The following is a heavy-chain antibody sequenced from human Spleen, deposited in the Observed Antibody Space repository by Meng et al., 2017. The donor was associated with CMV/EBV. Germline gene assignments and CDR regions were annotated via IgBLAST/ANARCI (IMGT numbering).Heavy chain of an antibody. V-gene: IGHV4-34*01. J-gene: IGHJ6*02. CDR2: INNSGST. Sequence: GSLRLSCAVYGGSFSGYYWSWIRQPPGKGLEWIVEINNSGSTNYNPSLKSRVTISVDTSKNQFSLKLSSVTAADTAVYFCARGVDYYYGMDVWGQGTTVTVSS. CDR1: GGSFSGYY. CDR3: ARGVDYYYGMDV.